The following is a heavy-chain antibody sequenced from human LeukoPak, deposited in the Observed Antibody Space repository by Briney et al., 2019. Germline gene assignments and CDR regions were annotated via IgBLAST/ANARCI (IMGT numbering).Heavy chain of an antibody. CDR3: AGGGYCSSTSCFEFDY. CDR2: INPSGGST. V-gene: IGHV1-46*01. Sequence: ASVKVSCKASGYTFTSYYMHWVRQAPGQGLEWMGIINPSGGSTSYAQKFQGRVTMTRDTSTSAVYMELSSLRSEDTAVYYCAGGGYCSSTSCFEFDYWGQGTLVTVSS. CDR1: GYTFTSYY. J-gene: IGHJ4*02. D-gene: IGHD2-2*01.